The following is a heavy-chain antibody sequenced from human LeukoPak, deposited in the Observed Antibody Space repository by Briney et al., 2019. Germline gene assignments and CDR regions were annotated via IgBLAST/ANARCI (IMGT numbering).Heavy chain of an antibody. D-gene: IGHD5-18*01. CDR2: IHFSGST. J-gene: IGHJ4*02. CDR3: ARVQIGYTYGLFDY. CDR1: GGSISSYY. V-gene: IGHV4-59*01. Sequence: PSETLSLTCTVSGGSISSYYWSWIRQPPGKGPEYIGFIHFSGSTNYNPSLANRVTISADTSTNQFSLRLESVTAADTAVYYCARVQIGYTYGLFDYWGQGTLVTVSS.